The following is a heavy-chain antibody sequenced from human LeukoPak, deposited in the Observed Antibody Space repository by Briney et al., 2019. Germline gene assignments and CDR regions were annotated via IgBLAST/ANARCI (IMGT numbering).Heavy chain of an antibody. CDR2: IIPIFGRA. V-gene: IGHV1-69*01. CDR3: ASPIDYGARLGGYYGMDV. CDR1: GGTFSSYA. D-gene: IGHD4/OR15-4a*01. Sequence: GSSVKVSCKASGGTFSSYAISWVRQAPGQGLEWMGGIIPIFGRANYAQKFQGRVTITADESTSTAYMELSSLRSEDTAVYYCASPIDYGARLGGYYGMDVWGQGTTVTVSS. J-gene: IGHJ6*02.